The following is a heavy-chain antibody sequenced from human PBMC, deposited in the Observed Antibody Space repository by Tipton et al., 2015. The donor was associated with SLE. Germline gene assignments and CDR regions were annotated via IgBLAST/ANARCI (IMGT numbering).Heavy chain of an antibody. CDR1: GGSISSGSYY. CDR3: STYYYDSSGYRDAFDI. V-gene: IGHV4-61*09. J-gene: IGHJ3*02. Sequence: TLSLTCTVSGGSISSGSYYWGWFRQPARKGLEWIGHIYTRGGTNYHPSLKSRVTISVDTSKNQFTLKLSSVTAADTAVYYCSTYYYDSSGYRDAFDIWRQGTMVTGSS. CDR2: IYTRGGT. D-gene: IGHD3-22*01.